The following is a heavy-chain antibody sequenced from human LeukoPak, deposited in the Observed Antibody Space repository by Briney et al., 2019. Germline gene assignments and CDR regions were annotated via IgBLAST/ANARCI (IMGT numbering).Heavy chain of an antibody. CDR1: GGSISSYY. J-gene: IGHJ4*02. V-gene: IGHV4-59*01. D-gene: IGHD5-18*01. CDR3: ARGEDTTILDY. CDR2: IYYSGST. Sequence: SETLSLTCTVSGGSISSYYWSWIRRPPGKGLEWIGYIYYSGSTNYNPSLKSRVTISVDTSKNQFSLKLSSVTAADTAVYYCARGEDTTILDYWGQGTLVTVSS.